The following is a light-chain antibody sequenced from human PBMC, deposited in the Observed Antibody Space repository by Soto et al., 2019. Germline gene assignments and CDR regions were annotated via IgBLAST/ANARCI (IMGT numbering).Light chain of an antibody. CDR2: SNN. CDR1: NSNIGSNT. V-gene: IGLV1-44*01. CDR3: AAWDDSLNGYV. J-gene: IGLJ1*01. Sequence: LTQPPSASGTPGQRVTVSCSGSNSNIGSNTVNWYQQLPGTAPKLLIYSNNQRPSGVPDRFSGSKSGTSASLAISGLQSEDEADYYCAAWDDSLNGYVFGTGTKVTVL.